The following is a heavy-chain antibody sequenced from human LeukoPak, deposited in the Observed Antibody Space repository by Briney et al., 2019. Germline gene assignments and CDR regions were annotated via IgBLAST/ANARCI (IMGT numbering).Heavy chain of an antibody. CDR1: GGSITSYY. Sequence: SETLSLTCSVSGGSITSYYWSWIRQSPMKGLEWIGSVYNRGTTYYNPSPESRVTISGDTSKNQLSLRMTYVTTADTAVYFCARDYGGNAGEFDPWGQGTLVTVSS. V-gene: IGHV4-59*01. J-gene: IGHJ5*02. CDR3: ARDYGGNAGEFDP. CDR2: VYNRGTT. D-gene: IGHD4-23*01.